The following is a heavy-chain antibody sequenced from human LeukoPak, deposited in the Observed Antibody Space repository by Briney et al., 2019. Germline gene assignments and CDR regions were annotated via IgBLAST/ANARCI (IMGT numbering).Heavy chain of an antibody. Sequence: SETLSLTCTVSGGSISSGDYYWSWIRQPPGKGLEWIGYIYYSGSTYYNPSLKSRVTISVDTSKNQFSLKLSSVTAADTAVYYCARGPSIAVAGTLNSTLDYWGQGTLVTVSS. CDR3: ARGPSIAVAGTLNSTLDY. V-gene: IGHV4-30-4*01. D-gene: IGHD6-19*01. J-gene: IGHJ4*02. CDR1: GGSISSGDYY. CDR2: IYYSGST.